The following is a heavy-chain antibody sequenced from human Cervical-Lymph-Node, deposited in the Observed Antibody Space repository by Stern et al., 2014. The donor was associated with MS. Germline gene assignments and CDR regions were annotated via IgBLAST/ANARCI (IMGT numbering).Heavy chain of an antibody. CDR2: IYFTGST. CDR1: GGAISSGGYY. D-gene: IGHD3-22*01. V-gene: IGHV4-31*03. J-gene: IGHJ5*01. Sequence: QVQLQESGPGLVKPSQTLSLTCTVSGGAISSGGYYWTWIRQLPGKGLEWLGYIYFTGSTYYNPSLKSRLTISVDTSDNQFSLSLRSVTAADTAVYYCARGIHSGGYCADSWGQGTLVTVSS. CDR3: ARGIHSGGYCADS.